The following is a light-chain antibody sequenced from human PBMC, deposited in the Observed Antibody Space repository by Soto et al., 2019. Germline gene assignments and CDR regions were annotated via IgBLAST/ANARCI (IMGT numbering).Light chain of an antibody. CDR2: EVT. Sequence: QSGLTQPASVSGSPGQSITISCTGTSSDVGGYDYVSWYQQHPGKAPRLMIYEVTNRPSGVSNRFSRSKSGNTASLTISGLQAEDEADYYCSSYTSSSTTYVFGTRTKV. CDR3: SSYTSSSTTYV. V-gene: IGLV2-14*01. CDR1: SSDVGGYDY. J-gene: IGLJ1*01.